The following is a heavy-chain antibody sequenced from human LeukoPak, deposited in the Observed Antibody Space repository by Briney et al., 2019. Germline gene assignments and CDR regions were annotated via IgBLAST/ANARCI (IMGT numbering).Heavy chain of an antibody. D-gene: IGHD6-13*01. J-gene: IGHJ4*02. CDR2: ISGSGGST. CDR3: AKTVEYSSSWYGY. CDR1: GFTFSSYA. Sequence: PGGSLRLSCAASGFTFSSYAMSWVRQAPGKGLEWVSAISGSGGSTNYADSVKGRFTISRDNSKNTLYLQMNSLRAEDTAVYYCAKTVEYSSSWYGYWGQGTLVTVSS. V-gene: IGHV3-23*01.